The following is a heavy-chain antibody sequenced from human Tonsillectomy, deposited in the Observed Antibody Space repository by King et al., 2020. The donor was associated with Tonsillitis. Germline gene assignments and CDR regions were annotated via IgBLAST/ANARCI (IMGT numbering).Heavy chain of an antibody. CDR1: GFTFSSYC. CDR3: AKDLNSAVVSYARHGMGV. Sequence: VQLVESGGGVVQPGRSLRLSCAASGFTFSSYCMNWVRQAPGKGLEWVTVISYDGSNKYDAESVKGRFTISRDNSKNTLCLQMSSLRAEDTAVYFCAKDLNSAVVSYARHGMGVWGQGTTVTVSS. V-gene: IGHV3-30*18. D-gene: IGHD5-18*01. J-gene: IGHJ6*02. CDR2: ISYDGSNK.